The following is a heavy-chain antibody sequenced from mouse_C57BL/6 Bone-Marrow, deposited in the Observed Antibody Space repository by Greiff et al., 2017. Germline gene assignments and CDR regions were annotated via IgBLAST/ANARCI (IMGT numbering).Heavy chain of an antibody. J-gene: IGHJ4*01. CDR1: GYTFTSYW. V-gene: IGHV1-72*01. CDR3: ARRGRRYAMDY. Sequence: VQLQQPGAELVKPGASVKLSCKASGYTFTSYWMHWVKQRPGRGLEWIGRIDPNSGGTTYNEKFKSKATLTVDKPSSTAYMQLSSLTSEDSAVYYCARRGRRYAMDYWGQGTSVTVSS. D-gene: IGHD3-3*01. CDR2: IDPNSGGT.